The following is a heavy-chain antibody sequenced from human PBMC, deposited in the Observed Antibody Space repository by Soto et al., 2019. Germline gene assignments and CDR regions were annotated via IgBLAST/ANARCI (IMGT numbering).Heavy chain of an antibody. D-gene: IGHD6-6*01. CDR3: AKEISSRSSSSPGYYYYGMDV. J-gene: IGHJ6*02. V-gene: IGHV3-23*01. CDR2: ISSSGNST. CDR1: GFTFRSYS. Sequence: GGSLRLSCAASGFTFRSYSMNWVRQAPGKGLEWVSSISSSGNSTYYADSVKGRFTISRDNSKNTLYLQMNSLRAEDTAVYYCAKEISSRSSSSPGYYYYGMDVWGQGTTVTVSS.